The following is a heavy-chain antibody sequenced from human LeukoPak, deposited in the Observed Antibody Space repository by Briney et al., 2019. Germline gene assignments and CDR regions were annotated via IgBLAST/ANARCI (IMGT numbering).Heavy chain of an antibody. Sequence: GGSLRLSCAASGFSFSSYAMSWVRQAPGKGLEWVSVVSGSGGSTYYADSVKGRFTISRDNSKNTLYLQMTSLRAEDTALYYCAKGSGYPWSGAHFDSWGQGTLVTVSS. V-gene: IGHV3-23*01. J-gene: IGHJ4*02. CDR2: VSGSGGST. CDR1: GFSFSSYA. D-gene: IGHD5-12*01. CDR3: AKGSGYPWSGAHFDS.